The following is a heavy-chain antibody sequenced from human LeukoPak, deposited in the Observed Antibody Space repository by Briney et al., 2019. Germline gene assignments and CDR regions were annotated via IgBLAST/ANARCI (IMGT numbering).Heavy chain of an antibody. J-gene: IGHJ4*02. CDR2: ISGSGGST. Sequence: GGSLRLSCAASGFTFSSYAMSWVRQAPGKGLEWVSAISGSGGSTYYADSVKGRFTISRDNARNSLYLQMNSLKAEDTAVYYCARERDEGFDYWGQGTLVTVSS. V-gene: IGHV3-23*01. CDR3: ARERDEGFDY. D-gene: IGHD5-24*01. CDR1: GFTFSSYA.